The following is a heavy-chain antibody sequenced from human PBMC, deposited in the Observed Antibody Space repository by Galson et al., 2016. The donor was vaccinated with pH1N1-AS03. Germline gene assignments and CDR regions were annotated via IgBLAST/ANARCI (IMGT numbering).Heavy chain of an antibody. CDR2: ISSSGSTI. Sequence: SLRLSCAASGFTFSSYEMNWVRQAPGKGLEWVSHISSSGSTIYYADSVKGRFTISRDNAKNSLYLQMNSLRAEDTAVYYCARHAADYFESNGYLRGPIDYWGQGTLVPVSS. D-gene: IGHD3-22*01. CDR3: ARHAADYFESNGYLRGPIDY. CDR1: GFTFSSYE. V-gene: IGHV3-48*03. J-gene: IGHJ4*02.